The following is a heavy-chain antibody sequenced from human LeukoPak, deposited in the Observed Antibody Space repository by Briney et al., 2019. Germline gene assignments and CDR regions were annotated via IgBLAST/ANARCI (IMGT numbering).Heavy chain of an antibody. D-gene: IGHD3-9*01. CDR2: MRYDGSNK. J-gene: IGHJ3*02. CDR1: GFTFNSYA. CDR3: AKGPYYDILTGSYDAFDM. Sequence: GRSLRLPCAASGFTFNSYAMHWVRQAPGNGLEWVAFMRYDGSNKFYADSVKGRFTLSRDNSKNTLYLQMNSLRAEDTALYYCAKGPYYDILTGSYDAFDMWGQGTMVTVSS. V-gene: IGHV3-30*02.